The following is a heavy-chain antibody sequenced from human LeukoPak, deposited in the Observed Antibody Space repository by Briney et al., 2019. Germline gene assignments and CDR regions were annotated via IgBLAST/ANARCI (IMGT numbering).Heavy chain of an antibody. CDR1: GFTFSSYS. Sequence: PGGSLRLSCAASGFTFSSYSMNWVRQAPGKGLEWVSSISSSSSYIYYADSVKGRFTISRDNAKNSLYLQMNSLRAEDTAVYYCARGRIAARRGDFGYWGQGTLVTVSS. D-gene: IGHD6-6*01. J-gene: IGHJ4*02. CDR2: ISSSSSYI. V-gene: IGHV3-21*01. CDR3: ARGRIAARRGDFGY.